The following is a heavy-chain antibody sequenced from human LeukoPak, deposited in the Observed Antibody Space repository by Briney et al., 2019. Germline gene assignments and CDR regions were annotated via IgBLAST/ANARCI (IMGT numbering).Heavy chain of an antibody. Sequence: SETLTLTCTVSGGSISSSSYYWGWIRQPPGKGLEWIGSIYYSGSTYYNPSLKSRVTISVDTSKNQFSLKLSSVTAADTAVYYCARDRFYGGAVTPIDYWGQGTLVTVSS. J-gene: IGHJ4*02. D-gene: IGHD2-15*01. V-gene: IGHV4-39*07. CDR1: GGSISSSSYY. CDR2: IYYSGST. CDR3: ARDRFYGGAVTPIDY.